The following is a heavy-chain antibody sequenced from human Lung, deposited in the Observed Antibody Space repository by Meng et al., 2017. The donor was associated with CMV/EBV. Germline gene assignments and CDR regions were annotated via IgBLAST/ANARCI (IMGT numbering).Heavy chain of an antibody. CDR2: IIPYLDES. CDR3: AGRGPYGRVLNV. Sequence: SVKVSCKASGGTSNTYTFNWVRQAPGRGLEWMGGIIPYLDESNYAQTFQGRLTITSDRSTAAFMKLTSLGSEDTAVYFCAGRGPYGRVLNVWGQGTLVTVSS. D-gene: IGHD3-10*01. J-gene: IGHJ3*01. V-gene: IGHV1-69*10. CDR1: GGTSNTYT.